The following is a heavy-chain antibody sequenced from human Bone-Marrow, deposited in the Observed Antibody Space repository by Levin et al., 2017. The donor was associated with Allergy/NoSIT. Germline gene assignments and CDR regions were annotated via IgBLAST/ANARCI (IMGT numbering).Heavy chain of an antibody. CDR2: IYYSGST. J-gene: IGHJ4*02. D-gene: IGHD5-18*01. Sequence: PSETLSLTCTVSGGSISGYYWSWIRQPPGKGLEWIGYIYYSGSTNYNPSLKSRVTISVDTSKNQFSLKLSSVTAADTAVYYCARDLGYSYGWKYYFDYWGQGTLVTVSS. CDR3: ARDLGYSYGWKYYFDY. CDR1: GGSISGYY. V-gene: IGHV4-59*01.